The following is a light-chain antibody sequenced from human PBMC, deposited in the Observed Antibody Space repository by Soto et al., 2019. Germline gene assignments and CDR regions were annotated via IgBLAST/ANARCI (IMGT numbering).Light chain of an antibody. V-gene: IGKV3D-20*02. CDR3: QQRSNWPLT. CDR1: QSLSSSY. CDR2: DAS. Sequence: EIVLTQSPGTLSLSPGERATLSCRASQSLSSSYLSWYQQKPGQAPRLLIYDASSRATGIPARFSGSGSGTDFTLTISSLEPADFAVYYCQQRSNWPLTFGGGTKVDIK. J-gene: IGKJ4*01.